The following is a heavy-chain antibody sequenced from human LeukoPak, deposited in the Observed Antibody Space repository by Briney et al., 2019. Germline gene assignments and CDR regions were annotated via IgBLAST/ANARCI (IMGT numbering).Heavy chain of an antibody. V-gene: IGHV3-30*04. D-gene: IGHD3-22*01. CDR3: ARAGLDYYDSSGHDAFDI. Sequence: GGSLRLSCAASGFTFSSYAMHWVRQAPGKGLEWVAVIWYDGSNKYYADSVKGRFTISRDNSKNTLYLQMNSLRAEDTAVCYCARAGLDYYDSSGHDAFDIWGQGTMVTVSS. CDR2: IWYDGSNK. CDR1: GFTFSSYA. J-gene: IGHJ3*02.